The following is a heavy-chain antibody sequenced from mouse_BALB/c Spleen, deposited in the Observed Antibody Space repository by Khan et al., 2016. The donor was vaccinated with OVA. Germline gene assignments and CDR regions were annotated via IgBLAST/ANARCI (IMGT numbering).Heavy chain of an antibody. CDR2: ISSAGDYT. J-gene: IGHJ3*01. CDR1: GFTFSTYG. D-gene: IGHD4-1*01. V-gene: IGHV5-6*01. CDR3: ASHLTGSFAY. Sequence: EVQLVESGGDLVKPGGSLKLSCAASGFTFSTYGMSWVRQIPDKRLEWVATISSAGDYTYYPDNVKGRFTISRDNAKNTLYLQMSSLQSEDTAMFYCASHLTGSFAYWGQGTLVTAST.